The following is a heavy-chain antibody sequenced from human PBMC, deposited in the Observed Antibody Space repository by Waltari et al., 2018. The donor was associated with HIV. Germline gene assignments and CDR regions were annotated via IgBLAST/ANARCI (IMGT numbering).Heavy chain of an antibody. Sequence: QVQLVQSGAEVKKPGASVKVYCKASGYTFSTYDINWVRQATGQGLEWMGWRNPNSGNTGYGQKCHGRVNMTRNSSIRTAYMELSSLRSDDTAVYYCSRGLHCTATSCLLYHGMDVWGQGTAVSVSS. V-gene: IGHV1-8*01. CDR1: GYTFSTYD. CDR2: RNPNSGNT. D-gene: IGHD2-2*01. CDR3: SRGLHCTATSCLLYHGMDV. J-gene: IGHJ6*02.